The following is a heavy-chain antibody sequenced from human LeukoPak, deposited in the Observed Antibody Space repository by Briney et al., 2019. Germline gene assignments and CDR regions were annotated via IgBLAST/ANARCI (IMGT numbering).Heavy chain of an antibody. D-gene: IGHD1-26*01. Sequence: GGSLRLSCAASGFTFNSYSMNWVRQAPGKGLEWVSYISGSSSTIYCADSVKGRFTISRDNAKNSLYLQMSSLRDEDTAVYYCARDFRGNYSIDYWGQGTLVTVSS. CDR3: ARDFRGNYSIDY. J-gene: IGHJ4*02. V-gene: IGHV3-48*02. CDR1: GFTFNSYS. CDR2: ISGSSSTI.